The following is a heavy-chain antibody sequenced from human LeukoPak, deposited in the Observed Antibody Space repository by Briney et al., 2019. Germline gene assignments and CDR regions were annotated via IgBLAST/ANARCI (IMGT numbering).Heavy chain of an antibody. V-gene: IGHV5-51*01. CDR2: IYPGDSDT. D-gene: IGHD7-27*01. Sequence: HGESLKISCKGSGYTFTSYWIGWVRQMPGKGLEWMGIIYPGDSDTRYSPSFQGQVTISADKSITTAYLQWNSLKASDTAMYYCARPNWARRYFDYWGQGTLVTVSS. J-gene: IGHJ4*02. CDR3: ARPNWARRYFDY. CDR1: GYTFTSYW.